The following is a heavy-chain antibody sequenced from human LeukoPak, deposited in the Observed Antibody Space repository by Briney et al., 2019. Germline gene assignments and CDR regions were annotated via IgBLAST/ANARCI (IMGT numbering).Heavy chain of an antibody. D-gene: IGHD3-3*01. CDR2: ISSSSSYI. J-gene: IGHJ3*02. CDR3: ARAPGRITIFGVVPRPFDI. CDR1: GFTFSSYS. V-gene: IGHV3-21*01. Sequence: GGSLRLSCAASGFTFSSYSMNWVRQAPGKGLEWVSSISSSSSYIYYADSVKGRFTISRDNAKNSLYLQMNSLRAEDTAVYYCARAPGRITIFGVVPRPFDIWGQGTMVTVSP.